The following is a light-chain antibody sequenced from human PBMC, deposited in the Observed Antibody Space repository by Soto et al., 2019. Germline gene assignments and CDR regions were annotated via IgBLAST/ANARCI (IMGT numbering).Light chain of an antibody. V-gene: IGKV1-17*01. CDR3: LQHNTYPWT. J-gene: IGKJ1*01. Sequence: DIQITHSPSSLSSSEVYIFTITCLASQDIRNGLVWYQQKPGKAPKRLIYAASSLQSGVPSRFSGSGSGTEFTLTISSLQPEDFATYYCLQHNTYPWTFGQGTKVDIK. CDR1: QDIRNG. CDR2: AAS.